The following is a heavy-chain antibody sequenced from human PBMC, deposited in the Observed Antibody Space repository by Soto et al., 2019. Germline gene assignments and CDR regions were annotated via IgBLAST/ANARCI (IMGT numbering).Heavy chain of an antibody. CDR1: GYTFTHSY. J-gene: IGHJ4*02. D-gene: IGHD6-13*01. Sequence: QVKLVQSGPGLKKLGASGNLSCRTSGYTFTHSYIHWVRQAPGQGLEWLAIINPASGSTNYAQDFQGRVTLTMDTSTTTVYMELSGLRAEDTAIFYCARDLAAGDYWGQGTLVTVSS. CDR3: ARDLAAGDY. V-gene: IGHV1-46*01. CDR2: INPASGST.